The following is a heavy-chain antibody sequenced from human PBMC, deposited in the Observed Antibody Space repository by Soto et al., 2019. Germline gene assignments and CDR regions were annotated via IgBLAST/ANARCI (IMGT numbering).Heavy chain of an antibody. Sequence: QVQLVQSGAAVKEPGPSVRLSCKTSGYLFTSFSLHWVRQAPGQGPEWWGWVNPANGDLKYSPKFQGRVTIDRDTLATPAYLELHRLKFEDTAVYYCARRGPDFYCSSNCLDVLDVWGRGTMVTVS. V-gene: IGHV1-3*01. CDR1: GYLFTSFS. J-gene: IGHJ3*01. CDR2: VNPANGDL. D-gene: IGHD2-15*01. CDR3: ARRGPDFYCSSNCLDVLDV.